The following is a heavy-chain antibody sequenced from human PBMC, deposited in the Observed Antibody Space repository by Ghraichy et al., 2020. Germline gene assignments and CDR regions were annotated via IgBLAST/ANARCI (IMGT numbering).Heavy chain of an antibody. Sequence: ESLNISCTVSGGSISSTYYWGWIRQPPGKGLEWIGLIYYSGSTYYNPSLQSRVTISLDTSKNQFSLKLSSVTAADTALYYCARISDYGGYYFDYWGQGTLVTVSS. V-gene: IGHV4-39*01. D-gene: IGHD4-17*01. CDR1: GGSISSTYY. CDR2: IYYSGST. CDR3: ARISDYGGYYFDY. J-gene: IGHJ4*02.